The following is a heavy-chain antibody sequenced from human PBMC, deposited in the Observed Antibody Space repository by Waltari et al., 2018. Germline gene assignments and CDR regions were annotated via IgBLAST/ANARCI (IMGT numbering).Heavy chain of an antibody. CDR3: ATGRRGLQFHY. V-gene: IGHV4-34*02. CDR1: GGSFSSYF. D-gene: IGHD2-21*01. Sequence: QVQLQQWGAGLLKPSETLSLTCAVYGGSFSSYFFFWIRQPPGKGLEWIGEVNHIGSTTYNSSLKSRRTISVYPSQHQFSLMLTSVTAAVTSVYYCATGRRGLQFHYWGQGTLVTVPS. CDR2: VNHIGST. J-gene: IGHJ4*02.